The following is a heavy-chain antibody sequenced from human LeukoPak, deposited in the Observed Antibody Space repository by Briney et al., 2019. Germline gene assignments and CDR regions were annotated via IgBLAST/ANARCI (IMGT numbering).Heavy chain of an antibody. J-gene: IGHJ4*02. CDR2: DIPILGIA. Sequence: SVKVSCKASVGTFSSYALSGVRPAPGQGVDWMGRDIPILGIANYAQKFQGRVTITADKSKSTAYMELSTVRSEDTAVYYCAREKHYGSGIQFNYWGQGTLVTVSS. CDR3: AREKHYGSGIQFNY. D-gene: IGHD3-10*01. CDR1: VGTFSSYA. V-gene: IGHV1-69*04.